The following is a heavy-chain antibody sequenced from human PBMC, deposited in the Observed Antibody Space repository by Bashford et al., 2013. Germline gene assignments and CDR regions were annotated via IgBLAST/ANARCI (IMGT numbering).Heavy chain of an antibody. J-gene: IGHJ1*01. Sequence: WVRQAPGRGLEWMGWINVHNGDTYYAQNFQGRVAMTADTSTSTVYMDLRSLRSDDTAHYYCALGFCSGGTCSTLHWGQGTLVTVSS. CDR2: INVHNGDT. V-gene: IGHV1-18*01. D-gene: IGHD2-15*01. CDR3: ALGFCSGGTCSTLH.